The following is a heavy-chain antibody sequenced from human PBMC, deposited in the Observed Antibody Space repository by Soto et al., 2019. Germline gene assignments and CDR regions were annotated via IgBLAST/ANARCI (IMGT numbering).Heavy chain of an antibody. CDR2: ISAYNGNT. J-gene: IGHJ4*02. Sequence: QVQLVQSGAEVKKPGASVKVSCKASGYTFTNYGVIWVRQAPGQGLEWMGWISAYNGNTNYAQKLHGRGTMTTDTSTSTGYMDLRSLRSDDTAVYYCARDRGSYALDYWGQGTLVTVSS. D-gene: IGHD1-26*01. CDR3: ARDRGSYALDY. V-gene: IGHV1-18*01. CDR1: GYTFTNYG.